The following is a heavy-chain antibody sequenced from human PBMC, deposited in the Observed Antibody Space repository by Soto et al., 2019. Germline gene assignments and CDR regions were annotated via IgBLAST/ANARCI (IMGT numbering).Heavy chain of an antibody. CDR3: AREDHGDYYWYFDL. D-gene: IGHD4-17*01. J-gene: IGHJ2*01. Sequence: QVHLVQSGAEVRKPGASVKVSCKASGYTFSSYVIHWVRQAPGQRLEWMGWINAGNGNTKYSQKFQGRVTITRDTSASTAYMEMSSLRSEDTAVYYCAREDHGDYYWYFDLWGRGTLVTVPS. CDR2: INAGNGNT. CDR1: GYTFSSYV. V-gene: IGHV1-3*01.